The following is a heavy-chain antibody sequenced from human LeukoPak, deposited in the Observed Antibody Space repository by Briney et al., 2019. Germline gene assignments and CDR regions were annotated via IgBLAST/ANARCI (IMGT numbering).Heavy chain of an antibody. CDR2: IRSKANSYAT. CDR1: GFTFSGSA. V-gene: IGHV3-73*01. CDR3: TRVAARPSG. D-gene: IGHD6-6*01. J-gene: IGHJ4*02. Sequence: GGSLRLSCTASGFTFSGSAIHWVRQASGRGLEWVGRIRSKANSYATAYAASVKGRFTVSRDDSKNTAYLQMNSLKTEDTAVYYCTRVAARPSGWGQGTLVTVSS.